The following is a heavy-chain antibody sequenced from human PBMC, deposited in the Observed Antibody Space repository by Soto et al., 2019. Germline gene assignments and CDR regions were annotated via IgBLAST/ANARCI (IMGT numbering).Heavy chain of an antibody. Sequence: GGSLRLSCAASGFTFSSYAMHWVRQAPGKGLEWVAVISHDGSNKYYADSVKGRFTISRDNSKNTLYLQMNSLRAEDTAVYYCARVSTVTTRTVDYYYYYGMDVWGQGTTVTVSS. J-gene: IGHJ6*02. D-gene: IGHD4-4*01. V-gene: IGHV3-30-3*01. CDR2: ISHDGSNK. CDR3: ARVSTVTTRTVDYYYYYGMDV. CDR1: GFTFSSYA.